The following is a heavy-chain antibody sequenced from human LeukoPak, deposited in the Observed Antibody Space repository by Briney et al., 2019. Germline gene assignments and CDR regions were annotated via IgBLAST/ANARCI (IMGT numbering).Heavy chain of an antibody. J-gene: IGHJ4*02. V-gene: IGHV4-34*01. CDR1: GGSFSGYY. Sequence: SETLSLTCAVYGGSFSGYYWSWIRQPPGKGLEWIGEINHSGSTNYNPSLKSRVTISVDTSKNQFSLKLSSVTAADTAVYYCARGRGFTVTTRLDYWGQGTLVTVSS. CDR2: INHSGST. D-gene: IGHD4-11*01. CDR3: ARGRGFTVTTRLDY.